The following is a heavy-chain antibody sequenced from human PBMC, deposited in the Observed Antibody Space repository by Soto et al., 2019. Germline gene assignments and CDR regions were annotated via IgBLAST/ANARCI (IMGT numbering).Heavy chain of an antibody. V-gene: IGHV5-51*01. J-gene: IGHJ6*02. CDR3: AKVLRDYYYVMDV. CDR2: IYPGDSDT. Sequence: GESLKISCKGSGYSFTSYWIGWVRQMPGKGLEWMGIIYPGDSDTRYSPSFQGQVTISADKSISTAYLQWSSLKASDTAMYYCAKVLRDYYYVMDVWGQGTTVTVSS. CDR1: GYSFTSYW.